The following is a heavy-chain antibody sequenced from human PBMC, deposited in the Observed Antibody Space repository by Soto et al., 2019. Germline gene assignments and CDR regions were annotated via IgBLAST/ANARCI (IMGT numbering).Heavy chain of an antibody. V-gene: IGHV3-23*01. Sequence: GGSLRLSCAASGFTFSSYAMSWVRQAPGKGLEWVSAISGSGGSTYYADSVKGRFTISRDNSKNTLYLQMNSLRAEDTAVYYCAKALCKGEDIVVVPAAMPACSTFDYWGQGTLVTVSS. CDR2: ISGSGGST. D-gene: IGHD2-2*01. CDR3: AKALCKGEDIVVVPAAMPACSTFDY. J-gene: IGHJ4*02. CDR1: GFTFSSYA.